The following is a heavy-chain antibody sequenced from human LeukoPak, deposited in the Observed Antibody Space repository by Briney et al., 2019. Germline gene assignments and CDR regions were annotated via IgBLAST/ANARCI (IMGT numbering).Heavy chain of an antibody. CDR3: ARDNSVGDNAWWFDP. Sequence: GASVKVSCKASGYTFTSYDMHWVRQAPGQGLECMGIINPSGGSTSYAQKFQGRVTMTRDMSTSTDYMELSSLRSEDTAIYYCARDNSVGDNAWWFDPWGQGTLVTVSS. CDR1: GYTFTSYD. CDR2: INPSGGST. V-gene: IGHV1-46*01. D-gene: IGHD1-26*01. J-gene: IGHJ5*02.